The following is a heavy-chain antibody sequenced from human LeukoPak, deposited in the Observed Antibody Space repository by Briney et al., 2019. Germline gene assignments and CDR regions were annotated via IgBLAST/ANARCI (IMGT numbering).Heavy chain of an antibody. CDR2: ISGSGGST. Sequence: GGSLRLSCAASGFTFSSYAMNWVRQAPGKGLEWVSGISGSGGSTYYADSVKGRFTISRDNSKNTLYLQMNSLRAEDTAVYYCAKPLGAMVRGQEDFYYYYGMDVWGQGTTVTVSS. V-gene: IGHV3-23*01. CDR3: AKPLGAMVRGQEDFYYYYGMDV. D-gene: IGHD3-10*01. CDR1: GFTFSSYA. J-gene: IGHJ6*02.